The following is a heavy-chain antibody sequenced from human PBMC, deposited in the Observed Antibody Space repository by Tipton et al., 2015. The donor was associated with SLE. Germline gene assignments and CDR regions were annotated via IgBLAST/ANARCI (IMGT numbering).Heavy chain of an antibody. CDR3: ARRQWGSGYDYFDY. Sequence: TLSLTCTVSGVSIRSYYWSWIRQPPGKGLEWIGYIYYSGSTNYNPSLKSRVAMSVDTSKNQFSLKQSSVTAADTAVYYCARRQWGSGYDYFDYWGQGTLVTVSS. V-gene: IGHV4-59*08. CDR2: IYYSGST. CDR1: GVSIRSYY. J-gene: IGHJ4*02. D-gene: IGHD5-12*01.